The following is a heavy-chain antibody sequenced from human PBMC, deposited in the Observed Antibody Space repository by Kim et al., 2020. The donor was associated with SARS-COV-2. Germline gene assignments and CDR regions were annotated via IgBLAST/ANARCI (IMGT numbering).Heavy chain of an antibody. D-gene: IGHD6-6*01. CDR3: ARDEYSSYRAGHYYGMDV. CDR2: IYYSGST. Sequence: SETLSLTCTVSGGSISSGGYYWSWIRQHPGKGLEWIGYIYYSGSTYYNPSLKSRVTISVDTSKNQFSLKLSSVTAADTAVYYCARDEYSSYRAGHYYGMDVWGQGTTVTVSS. V-gene: IGHV4-31*03. J-gene: IGHJ6*02. CDR1: GGSISSGGYY.